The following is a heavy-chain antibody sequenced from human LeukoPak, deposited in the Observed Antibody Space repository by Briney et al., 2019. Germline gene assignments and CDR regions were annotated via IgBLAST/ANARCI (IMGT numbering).Heavy chain of an antibody. J-gene: IGHJ4*02. CDR1: GFPFISYS. D-gene: IGHD3-10*01. V-gene: IGHV3-21*01. CDR2: ISSSSSYI. Sequence: GSLRLSAAASGFPFISYSMNWVRQAQGKGLEWVSSISSSSSYIYYADSVKGRFTISRDNAKNSLYLQMNSLRAEDTAVYYCARDEGGEYYYGSGSYNYWGQGTLVTVSS. CDR3: ARDEGGEYYYGSGSYNY.